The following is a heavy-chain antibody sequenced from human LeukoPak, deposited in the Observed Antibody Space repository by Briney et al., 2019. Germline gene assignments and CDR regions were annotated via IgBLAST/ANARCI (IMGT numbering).Heavy chain of an antibody. V-gene: IGHV4-39*07. CDR2: IYYSGST. J-gene: IGHJ4*02. Sequence: PSETLSLTCTVSGGSISSSSYYWGWIRQPPGKGLEWIGTIYYSGSTYHNPSLKSRVTISVDTSKNQFSLKLSSVTAADTAVYYCARGERAGFLAYCGGDCYSGIDYWGQGTLVTVSS. CDR1: GGSISSSSYY. D-gene: IGHD2-21*02. CDR3: ARGERAGFLAYCGGDCYSGIDY.